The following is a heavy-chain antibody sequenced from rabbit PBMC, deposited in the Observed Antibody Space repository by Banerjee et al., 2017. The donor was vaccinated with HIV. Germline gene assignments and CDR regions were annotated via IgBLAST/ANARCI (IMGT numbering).Heavy chain of an antibody. D-gene: IGHD1-1*01. CDR3: ARAYDTFSTDYDGMDL. V-gene: IGHV1S45*01. Sequence: QEQLEESGGDLVKPGASLTLTCTASGFSFSGSHWICWVRQAPGKGLEWIACIYAGSGSTYYASWAKGRFTISKTSSTTVTLQMTSLTAADTATYFCARAYDTFSTDYDGMDLWGPGTLVTVS. CDR2: IYAGSGST. J-gene: IGHJ6*01. CDR1: GFSFSGSHW.